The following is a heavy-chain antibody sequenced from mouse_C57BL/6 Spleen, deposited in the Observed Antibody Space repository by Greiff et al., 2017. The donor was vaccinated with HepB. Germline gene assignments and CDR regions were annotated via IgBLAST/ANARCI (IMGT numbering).Heavy chain of an antibody. CDR3: TRGGPIFITTDYAMDY. Sequence: QVQLQQSGAELAKPGASVKLSCKASGYTFTSYWMHWVKQRPGQGLEWIGYINPRSGYTKYNQKFKDKATLTADKSSSTAYMQLSSLTYEDSAVYYCTRGGPIFITTDYAMDYWGQGTSVTGAS. J-gene: IGHJ4*01. CDR2: INPRSGYT. V-gene: IGHV1-7*01. CDR1: GYTFTSYW. D-gene: IGHD1-1*01.